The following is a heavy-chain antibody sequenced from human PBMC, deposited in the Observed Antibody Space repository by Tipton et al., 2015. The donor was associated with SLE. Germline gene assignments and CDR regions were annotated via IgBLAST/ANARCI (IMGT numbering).Heavy chain of an antibody. CDR3: SRRAGDYSVGYFDV. CDR2: IHQSGSA. V-gene: IGHV4-38-2*01. Sequence: TLSLTCAVSGSSISSSYYWGWIRQPPRKGLEWIGSIHQSGSAYYRPSHKSRLTMSVDRSKNEFTLNLNYVTAADTATYYCSRRAGDYSVGYFDVWGQGKLVSVSS. J-gene: IGHJ4*02. D-gene: IGHD4-17*01. CDR1: GSSISSSYY.